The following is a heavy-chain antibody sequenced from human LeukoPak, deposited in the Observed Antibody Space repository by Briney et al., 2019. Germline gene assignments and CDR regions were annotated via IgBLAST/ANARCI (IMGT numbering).Heavy chain of an antibody. Sequence: GASVKVSCKASGGTFSSHAISWVRQAPGQGLEWMGGIIPIFGTANYAQKFQGRVTITADESTSTAYMELSSLRSEDTAVYYCASSPYYDILTGYYKPGGDYWGQGTLVTVSS. CDR1: GGTFSSHA. V-gene: IGHV1-69*01. CDR2: IIPIFGTA. CDR3: ASSPYYDILTGYYKPGGDY. J-gene: IGHJ4*02. D-gene: IGHD3-9*01.